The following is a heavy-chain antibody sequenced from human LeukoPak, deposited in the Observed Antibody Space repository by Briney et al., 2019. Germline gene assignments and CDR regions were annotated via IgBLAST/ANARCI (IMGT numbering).Heavy chain of an antibody. CDR3: AKGSGSLVRGLIIAGTYFDY. D-gene: IGHD3-10*01. Sequence: PGGSLRLSCAASGFTFSSYAMSWVRQAPGKGLEWVSASRASGDTTYYADSVKGRFTISRDISKNTLYLQMNSLRAEDTAVYYCAKGSGSLVRGLIIAGTYFDYWGQGTLVTVSS. J-gene: IGHJ4*02. CDR1: GFTFSSYA. V-gene: IGHV3-23*01. CDR2: SRASGDTT.